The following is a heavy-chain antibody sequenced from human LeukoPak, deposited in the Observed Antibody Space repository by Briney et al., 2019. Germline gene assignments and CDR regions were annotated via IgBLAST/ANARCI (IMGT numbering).Heavy chain of an antibody. CDR3: ARTGYCSSASCPVVKQWLVRVYFDY. J-gene: IGHJ4*02. CDR2: IYYSGST. D-gene: IGHD2-2*01. CDR1: GGSISSYSYY. Sequence: SETLSLTCTVSGGSISSYSYYWGWIRQPPGKGLEWIGSIYYSGSTYNNPSLKSRVTMSVDTSKNQFSLVLNSVTAADTAVYYCARTGYCSSASCPVVKQWLVRVYFDYWGQGTLVTVSS. V-gene: IGHV4-39*01.